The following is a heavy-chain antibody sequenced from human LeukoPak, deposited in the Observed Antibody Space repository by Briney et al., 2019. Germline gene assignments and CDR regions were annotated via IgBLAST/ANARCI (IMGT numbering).Heavy chain of an antibody. CDR1: GFTFSSYA. Sequence: GGSLRLSCAASGFTFSSYAMHWVRQAPGKGLEWVAVISYDGSNKYYADSVKGRFTISRDNSKNTLYLQMNSLRAEDTAVYYCAKDKYTHIVGATIDYWGQGTLVTVSS. CDR2: ISYDGSNK. D-gene: IGHD1-26*01. J-gene: IGHJ4*02. CDR3: AKDKYTHIVGATIDY. V-gene: IGHV3-30-3*01.